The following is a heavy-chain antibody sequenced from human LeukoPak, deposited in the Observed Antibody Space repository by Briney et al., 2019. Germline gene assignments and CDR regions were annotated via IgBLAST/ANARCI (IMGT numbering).Heavy chain of an antibody. V-gene: IGHV4-34*01. CDR3: ARDGAYYDILTGYHHDAFDI. Sequence: SETLSLTCAVYGGSFSGYYWSWIRQPPGKGLEWIGEINHSGSTNYNPSLKSRVTISVDTSKNQFSLKLSSVTAADTAVYYCARDGAYYDILTGYHHDAFDIWGQGTMVTVSS. CDR2: INHSGST. J-gene: IGHJ3*02. D-gene: IGHD3-9*01. CDR1: GGSFSGYY.